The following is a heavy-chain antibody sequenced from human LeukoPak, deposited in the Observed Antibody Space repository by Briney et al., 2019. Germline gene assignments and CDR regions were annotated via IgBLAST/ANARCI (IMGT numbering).Heavy chain of an antibody. D-gene: IGHD2-15*01. CDR3: ARGQGHCSGGTCYSKWVDY. CDR2: IYYSGST. J-gene: IGHJ4*02. V-gene: IGHV4-39*07. Sequence: SETLSLTCTVSGGSISSSSYYWGWIRQPPGKGLEWIGSIYYSGSTYYNPSLKSRVTISVDTSKNQFSLRLRSVTAADTAVYYCARGQGHCSGGTCYSKWVDYWGQGTLVTVSS. CDR1: GGSISSSSYY.